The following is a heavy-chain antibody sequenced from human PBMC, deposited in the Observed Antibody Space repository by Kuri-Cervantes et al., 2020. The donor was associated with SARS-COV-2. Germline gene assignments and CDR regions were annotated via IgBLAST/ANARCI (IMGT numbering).Heavy chain of an antibody. Sequence: ASVKVSCKASGYTFTSYGISWVRQAPGQGLEWMGWISAYNGNTNYAQKLQGRATMTTDTSTSTAYMELRSLRSDDTAVCYCAREGGGDPLVLGFGVVIHDAFDIWGQGTMVTVSS. CDR2: ISAYNGNT. J-gene: IGHJ3*02. V-gene: IGHV1-18*01. CDR1: GYTFTSYG. D-gene: IGHD3-3*01. CDR3: AREGGGDPLVLGFGVVIHDAFDI.